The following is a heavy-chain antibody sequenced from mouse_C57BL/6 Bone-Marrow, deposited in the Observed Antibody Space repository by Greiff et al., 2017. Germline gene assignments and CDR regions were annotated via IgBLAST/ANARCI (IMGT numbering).Heavy chain of an antibody. D-gene: IGHD2-4*01. J-gene: IGHJ2*01. CDR3: TRYYDYEFDY. CDR2: IDPENGDT. Sequence: EVQLQPSGAELVRPGASVKLSCTASGFNIKDDYMHWVKQRPEQGLEWIGWIDPENGDTEYASKFQGKATITADTSSNTANLQLSCLTSEDTAVYYCTRYYDYEFDYWGQGTTLTVSS. V-gene: IGHV14-4*01. CDR1: GFNIKDDY.